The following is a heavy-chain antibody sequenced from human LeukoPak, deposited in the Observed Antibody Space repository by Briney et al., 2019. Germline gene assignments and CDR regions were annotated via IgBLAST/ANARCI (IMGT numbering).Heavy chain of an antibody. Sequence: TSETLSLTCTVSGGSISSYYWSWIRQPPGKGLEWIGFIFYSGTTNYNPSLKSRVTISVDTSKNQFSLKLSSVTAADTAVYYCARGGWNKFDYWGQGTLVTVSS. CDR2: IFYSGTT. CDR3: ARGGWNKFDY. D-gene: IGHD3-22*01. V-gene: IGHV4-59*01. J-gene: IGHJ4*02. CDR1: GGSISSYY.